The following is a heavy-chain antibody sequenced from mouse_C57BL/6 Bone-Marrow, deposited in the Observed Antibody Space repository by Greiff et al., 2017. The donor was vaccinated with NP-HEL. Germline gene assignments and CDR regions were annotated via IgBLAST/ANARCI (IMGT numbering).Heavy chain of an antibody. CDR3: AVYYSNSHWYFDV. D-gene: IGHD2-5*01. J-gene: IGHJ1*03. CDR1: GYTFTSYG. Sequence: EVKLMESGAELVRPGSSVKMSCKTSGYTFTSYGINWVKQRPGQGLEWIGYIYIGNGYTEYNEKFKGKATLTSDTSSSTAYMQLSSLTSEDSAIYFCAVYYSNSHWYFDVWGTGTTVTVS. CDR2: IYIGNGYT. V-gene: IGHV1-58*01.